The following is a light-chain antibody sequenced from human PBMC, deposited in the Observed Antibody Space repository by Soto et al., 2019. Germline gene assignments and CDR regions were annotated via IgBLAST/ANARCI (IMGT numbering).Light chain of an antibody. CDR1: RTDVGGYNF. CDR3: CSYVSSKTYV. V-gene: IGLV2-14*01. Sequence: QSVLTQPASVSGSPGQSITISCTGTRTDVGGYNFVSWYQQHPGKAPKLIIYEDSNRPSGVSNRFSGSKSDNTASLTISGLQAEDEADYYCCSYVSSKTYVFGTGTKVTVL. J-gene: IGLJ1*01. CDR2: EDS.